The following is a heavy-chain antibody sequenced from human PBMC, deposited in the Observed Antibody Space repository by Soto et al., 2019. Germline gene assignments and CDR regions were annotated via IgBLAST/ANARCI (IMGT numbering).Heavy chain of an antibody. CDR3: AKHLGFCSGDGCYRGFDC. CDR2: INDSGST. Sequence: QVQLQQWGAGLLKPSETLSLTCGVSGASLSGYYRSWIRQPPGKGLEWIGEINDSGSTSYNPSLKSRVTISVDTSKNPFSLKLSSVTVADTAVYYCAKHLGFCSGDGCYRGFDCWGQGTLVTVSS. D-gene: IGHD2-15*01. J-gene: IGHJ4*02. V-gene: IGHV4-34*01. CDR1: GASLSGYY.